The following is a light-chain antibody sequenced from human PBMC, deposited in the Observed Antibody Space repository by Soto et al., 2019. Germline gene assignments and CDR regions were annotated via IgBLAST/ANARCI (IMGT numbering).Light chain of an antibody. V-gene: IGKV3-15*01. CDR1: QSVTSN. J-gene: IGKJ1*01. CDR3: QHYNNWPPWT. CDR2: GAS. Sequence: EIVLTQSRGTRSVSPGERATLSCRGSQSVTSNLAWYQQKPGQAPRLLIYGASTRATGIPAKFCGSGSGTEFTLTITSLQSEDFAVYYCQHYNNWPPWTFGQGTKVDIK.